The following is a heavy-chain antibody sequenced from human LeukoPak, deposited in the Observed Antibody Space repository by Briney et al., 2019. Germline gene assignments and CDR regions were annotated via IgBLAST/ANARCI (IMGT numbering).Heavy chain of an antibody. Sequence: GGSLRLSCAASGFTFSSYSMNWVRQAPGKGLEWVSSISSSSSYIYYADSVKGRFTISRDNAKNSLYLQMNSLRAEDTAVYYCARDLTYYDFWSGYWGVFDYWGQGTLVTVSS. D-gene: IGHD3-3*01. V-gene: IGHV3-21*01. CDR3: ARDLTYYDFWSGYWGVFDY. J-gene: IGHJ4*02. CDR2: ISSSSSYI. CDR1: GFTFSSYS.